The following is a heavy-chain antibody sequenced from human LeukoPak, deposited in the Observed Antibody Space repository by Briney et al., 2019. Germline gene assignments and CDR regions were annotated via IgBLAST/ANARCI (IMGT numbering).Heavy chain of an antibody. CDR1: GFTFRDYW. CDR3: ARYMRILGAADYNYGLDV. V-gene: IGHV3-7*01. D-gene: IGHD1-26*01. CDR2: IKYDGGEQ. J-gene: IGHJ6*02. Sequence: GGSLRLSCAASGFTFRDYWMNWARQAPGKGLEWVAIIKYDGGEQYYVDSVKGRFTVSRDNAKNSLYVQMNSLRVEDTAVYYCARYMRILGAADYNYGLDVWGQGTTVTVSS.